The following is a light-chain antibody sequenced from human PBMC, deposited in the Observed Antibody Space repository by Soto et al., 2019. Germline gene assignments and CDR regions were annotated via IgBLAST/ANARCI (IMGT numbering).Light chain of an antibody. Sequence: EVVLTQSPGTLSLSPGERATLSCRASQSVTSNYLAWYQQKPGQAPRLLIYDASRRATGIPDRFSGSGSGTDFTLSISRLEPEDFAVYYCHQYCCSPLTFGPGTKVDIK. J-gene: IGKJ3*01. V-gene: IGKV3-20*01. CDR2: DAS. CDR1: QSVTSNY. CDR3: HQYCCSPLT.